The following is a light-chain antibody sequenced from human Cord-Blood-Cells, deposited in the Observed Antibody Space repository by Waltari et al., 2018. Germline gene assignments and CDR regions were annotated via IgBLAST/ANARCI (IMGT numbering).Light chain of an antibody. V-gene: IGLV2-11*01. CDR3: CSYAGSYTK. J-gene: IGLJ3*02. CDR2: DVS. CDR1: SSDVGGYNY. Sequence: QSALTQPRSVSGSPGQSVTISCTGTSSDVGGYNYVSWYQQHPGKAPKLMIYDVSKRPSGVPDRFSRSKSGNTASLTISRLQAEDEADYYCCSYAGSYTKFGGGTKLTVL.